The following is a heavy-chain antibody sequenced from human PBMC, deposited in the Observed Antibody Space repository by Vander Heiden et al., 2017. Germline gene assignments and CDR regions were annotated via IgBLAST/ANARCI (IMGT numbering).Heavy chain of an antibody. CDR2: ISGSGGST. Sequence: EVQLLESGGGVVKPGGSLRLSCAASGFTFSSYAMSWVRQAPGKGLEWFSAISGSGGSTYSADSVKGRFTISRDNSKNTLYLQMSSLRAEDTAVYYCAKDFELSYYYYGMDVWGQGTTVTVSS. J-gene: IGHJ6*02. V-gene: IGHV3-23*01. CDR3: AKDFELSYYYYGMDV. CDR1: GFTFSSYA. D-gene: IGHD1-26*01.